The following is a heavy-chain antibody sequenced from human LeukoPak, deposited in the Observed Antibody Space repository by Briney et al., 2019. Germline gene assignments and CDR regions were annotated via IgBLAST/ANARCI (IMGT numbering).Heavy chain of an antibody. D-gene: IGHD3-16*02. V-gene: IGHV3-23*01. J-gene: IGHJ3*02. Sequence: GGSLRLSCAASGFTFSSYAMSWVRQAPGKGLEWVSAISGSGGSTYYADSVKGRFTISRDNSKNTLYLQMNSLRAEDTAVYYCAKANYVWGSYPDAFDIWGQGTMVTVSS. CDR2: ISGSGGST. CDR1: GFTFSSYA. CDR3: AKANYVWGSYPDAFDI.